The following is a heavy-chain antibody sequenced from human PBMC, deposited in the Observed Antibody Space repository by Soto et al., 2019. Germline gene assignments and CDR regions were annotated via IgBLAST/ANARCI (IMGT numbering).Heavy chain of an antibody. D-gene: IGHD1-1*01. Sequence: QVHMVQSGAEVKTPGASVTVSCKASGYTFTSYGITWVRQAPGQGLEWMGWISAHNGNTDYAQKLQGRVIVTRDTSTSTAYMELRSLISDDTAVYYCARGRYGDYWGQGALVTVSS. CDR3: ARGRYGDY. J-gene: IGHJ4*02. V-gene: IGHV1-18*01. CDR2: ISAHNGNT. CDR1: GYTFTSYG.